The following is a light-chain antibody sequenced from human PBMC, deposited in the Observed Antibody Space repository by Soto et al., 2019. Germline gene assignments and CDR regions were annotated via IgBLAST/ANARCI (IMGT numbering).Light chain of an antibody. Sequence: EIQMTQSTSSLSASVGDIVTITCLASQIISSYLNWYQQKPGKAPKLLIYAASSLQSGVPSRFSGSGSGTDFTLTISSLQPEDFATYYCQQSYSSPPTFGQGTKVDI. V-gene: IGKV1-39*01. CDR3: QQSYSSPPT. J-gene: IGKJ1*01. CDR1: QIISSY. CDR2: AAS.